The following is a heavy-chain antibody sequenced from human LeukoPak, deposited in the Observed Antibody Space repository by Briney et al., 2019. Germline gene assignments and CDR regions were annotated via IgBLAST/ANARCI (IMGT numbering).Heavy chain of an antibody. Sequence: ASVKVSCKASGYTFTGYYIHWVRQAPGQGLECVGWINPNSGGTNYAQKFQGRVTMTRDTSISTAYMELSRLRSDDTAVYYCARGGSGSYFSWLDPWGQGTLVTISS. CDR2: INPNSGGT. J-gene: IGHJ5*02. CDR3: ARGGSGSYFSWLDP. V-gene: IGHV1-2*02. D-gene: IGHD3-10*01. CDR1: GYTFTGYY.